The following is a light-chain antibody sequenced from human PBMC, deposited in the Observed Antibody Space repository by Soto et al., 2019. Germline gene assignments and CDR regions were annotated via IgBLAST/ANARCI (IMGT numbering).Light chain of an antibody. CDR3: QQYKT. CDR2: GAS. CDR1: QSVSSSY. J-gene: IGKJ1*01. V-gene: IGKV3-20*01. Sequence: EIVLTQSPGTLSLSPGDRATLSCRASQSVSSSYLAWYQQKPGQAPRLLIYGASSRATGIPARVSGSGSGTDFTLTISRLEPEDFAVYYCQQYKTFGQGTKVDNK.